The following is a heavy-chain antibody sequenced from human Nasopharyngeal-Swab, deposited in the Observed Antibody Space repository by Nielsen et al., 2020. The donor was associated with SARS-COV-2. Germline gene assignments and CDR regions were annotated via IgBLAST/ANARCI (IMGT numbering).Heavy chain of an antibody. CDR1: GGSFSGYY. CDR2: INHSGST. J-gene: IGHJ4*02. Sequence: SETLSLTCAVYGGSFSGYYWSWIRQPPGKGLEWIGEINHSGSTNYNPSLKSRVTISVDTPKNQFSLKLSSVTAADTAVYYCARCIAAAGPAPDYWGQGTLVTVSS. V-gene: IGHV4-34*01. D-gene: IGHD6-13*01. CDR3: ARCIAAAGPAPDY.